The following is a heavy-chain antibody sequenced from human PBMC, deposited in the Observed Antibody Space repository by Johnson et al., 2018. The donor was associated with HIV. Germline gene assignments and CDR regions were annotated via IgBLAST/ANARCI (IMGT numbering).Heavy chain of an antibody. J-gene: IGHJ3*02. CDR2: IYWNGGSI. CDR3: ARESGHFGVSAFDM. D-gene: IGHD3-10*01. Sequence: VQLVESGGGVVRPGGSLRLSCAASGFTFSNAWMSWVRQAPGKGLEWVSGIYWNGGSIGYADSVKGRFTTSRDNAKNSLYLQMSSLRVEDTAVYYCARESGHFGVSAFDMWGQGTMVTVSS. CDR1: GFTFSNAW. V-gene: IGHV3-20*04.